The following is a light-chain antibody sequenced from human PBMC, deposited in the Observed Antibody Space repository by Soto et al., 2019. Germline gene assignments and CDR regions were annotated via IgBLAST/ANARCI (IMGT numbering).Light chain of an antibody. CDR2: AAS. V-gene: IGKV3D-15*02. Sequence: EVVGRQSPATLSVSPGEGATLSCRASQGIGDTLAWYQQKPGQAPRLLIYAASTRAAAVPDRFTGSGSGTDFALTISRLEPEDFGVYYCQQYGDSPLTSGPGTKVDIK. J-gene: IGKJ3*01. CDR3: QQYGDSPLT. CDR1: QGIGDT.